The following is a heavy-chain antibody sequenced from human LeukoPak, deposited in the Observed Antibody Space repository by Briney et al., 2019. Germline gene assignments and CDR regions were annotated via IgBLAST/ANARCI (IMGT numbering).Heavy chain of an antibody. CDR2: NNPNSGGT. CDR1: GYTFTGYY. J-gene: IGHJ4*02. Sequence: ASVKVSCKASGYTFTGYYMHWVRQAPGQGLEWMGWNNPNSGGTNYAQKFQGRVTMTRDTSISTAYMELSRLRSDDTAVYYCARSSRKIIQPFDYWGQGTLVTVSS. D-gene: IGHD3-3*01. CDR3: ARSSRKIIQPFDY. V-gene: IGHV1-2*02.